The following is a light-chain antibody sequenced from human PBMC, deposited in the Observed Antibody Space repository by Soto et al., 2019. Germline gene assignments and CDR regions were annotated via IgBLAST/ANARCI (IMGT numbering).Light chain of an antibody. Sequence: QSVLTQPASVSGSPGQSITISCTGNSSDVGFYNFVSWYQQNPGKAPKLLIFEVSHRPSGVSDRFSGSKSANTASLTISGLQAEDEADYYCSSYRSSSAPVVFGGGTKLTVL. CDR2: EVS. V-gene: IGLV2-14*01. J-gene: IGLJ2*01. CDR3: SSYRSSSAPVV. CDR1: SSDVGFYNF.